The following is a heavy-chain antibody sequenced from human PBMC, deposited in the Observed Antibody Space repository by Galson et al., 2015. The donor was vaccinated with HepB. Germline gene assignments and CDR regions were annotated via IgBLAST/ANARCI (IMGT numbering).Heavy chain of an antibody. D-gene: IGHD1-26*01. Sequence: SLRLSCAASGFTFSSYAMSWVRQAPGKGLEWVSVISGSGGTTYYADSVKGRFTISRDNSKNTLYLQMNSLRAEDTAAYYCARDWRELPGDYQYNGMDVWGQGTTVTVSS. CDR3: ARDWRELPGDYQYNGMDV. V-gene: IGHV3-23*01. CDR1: GFTFSSYA. J-gene: IGHJ6*02. CDR2: ISGSGGTT.